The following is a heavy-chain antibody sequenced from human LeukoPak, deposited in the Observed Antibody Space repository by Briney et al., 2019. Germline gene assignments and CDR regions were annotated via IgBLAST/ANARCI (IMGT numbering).Heavy chain of an antibody. CDR3: AREFVVVVPAATYYYYGMDV. D-gene: IGHD2-2*01. Sequence: ASVKVSCKASGYTFTGYYMHWVRQAPGQGLEWMGWINPNSGGTNYAQKFQGRVTMTRDTPISTAYMELSRLRSDDTAVYYCAREFVVVVPAATYYYYGMDVWGQGTTVTVSS. V-gene: IGHV1-2*02. CDR1: GYTFTGYY. J-gene: IGHJ6*02. CDR2: INPNSGGT.